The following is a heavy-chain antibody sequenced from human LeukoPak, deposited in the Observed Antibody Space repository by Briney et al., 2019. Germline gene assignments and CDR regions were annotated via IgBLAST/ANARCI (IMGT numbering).Heavy chain of an antibody. Sequence: SETLSLTCAVYGGSFSGYYWSWIRQPPGKGLEWIGEINHSGSTNYNPSLKSRVTISVDTSKNQFSLKLSSVTAADTAVYYCASGYSYGNGYYYYYYMDVRGKGTTVTVSS. D-gene: IGHD5-18*01. CDR3: ASGYSYGNGYYYYYYMDV. J-gene: IGHJ6*03. V-gene: IGHV4-34*01. CDR2: INHSGST. CDR1: GGSFSGYY.